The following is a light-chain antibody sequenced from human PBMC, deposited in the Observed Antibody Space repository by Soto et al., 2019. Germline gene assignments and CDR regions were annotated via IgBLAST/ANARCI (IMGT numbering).Light chain of an antibody. CDR1: QRVSSH. V-gene: IGKV3-15*01. CDR3: QHYNSYSEA. CDR2: AAS. Sequence: ETVMTQSPVTLSVSPGDTATLSCRASQRVSSHLAWYQQKPGQAPRLLIYAASTRATGVPVRFSGSGSGTEFTLTISSLQPDDFATYYCQHYNSYSEAFGQGTKVDIK. J-gene: IGKJ1*01.